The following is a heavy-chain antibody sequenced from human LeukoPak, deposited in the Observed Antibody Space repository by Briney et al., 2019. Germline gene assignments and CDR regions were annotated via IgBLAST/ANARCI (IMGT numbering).Heavy chain of an antibody. Sequence: TGGSLRLSCAASGFTFSSYSMNWVRQAPGKGLEWVSSISSSSSYIYYADSVKGRFTISRDNAKNSLYLQMNSLRAEDTAVYYCARDTLGEGEDANYAVYYFDYWGQGTVVTVSS. CDR1: GFTFSSYS. CDR3: ARDTLGEGEDANYAVYYFDY. V-gene: IGHV3-21*01. J-gene: IGHJ4*02. CDR2: ISSSSSYI. D-gene: IGHD4/OR15-4a*01.